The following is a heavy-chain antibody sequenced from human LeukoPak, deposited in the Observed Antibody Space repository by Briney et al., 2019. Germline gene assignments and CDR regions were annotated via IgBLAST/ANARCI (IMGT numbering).Heavy chain of an antibody. J-gene: IGHJ4*02. Sequence: GGSLRLSCAASGFTVSSNYMSWVRQAPGKGLEWVSVIYSGGSTYYADSVKGRFTISRDNSKNTLYLQMNSLRAEDTAVYYCARGVSNDYFDHWGQGSLVTVSS. V-gene: IGHV3-53*01. D-gene: IGHD3-3*02. CDR1: GFTVSSNY. CDR2: IYSGGST. CDR3: ARGVSNDYFDH.